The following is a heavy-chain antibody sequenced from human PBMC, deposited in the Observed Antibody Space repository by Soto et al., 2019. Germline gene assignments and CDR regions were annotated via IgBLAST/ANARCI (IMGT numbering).Heavy chain of an antibody. Sequence: LRLSCAASGFTFSSYEMNWVRQAPGKGLEWVSYISSSGSTIYYADSVKGRFTISRDNAKNSLYLQMNSLRAEDTAVYYCARDSSGWHVADYWGQGTLVTVSS. CDR3: ARDSSGWHVADY. CDR2: ISSSGSTI. V-gene: IGHV3-48*03. CDR1: GFTFSSYE. D-gene: IGHD6-19*01. J-gene: IGHJ4*02.